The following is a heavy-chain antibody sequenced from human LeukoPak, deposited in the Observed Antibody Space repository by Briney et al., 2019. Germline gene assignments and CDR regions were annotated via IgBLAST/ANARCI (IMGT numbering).Heavy chain of an antibody. CDR1: GYTFTSYD. CDR2: MNPNSGNT. D-gene: IGHD2-2*01. J-gene: IGHJ5*02. V-gene: IGHV1-8*01. CDR3: ARGPGYCSSTSCYFNWFDP. Sequence: GASVKVSCKASGYTFTSYDINWVRQATGQGLEWMGWMNPNSGNTGYAQKFQGRVTVTRNTSISTAYMELSSLRSEDTAVYYCARGPGYCSSTSCYFNWFDPWGQGTLVTVSS.